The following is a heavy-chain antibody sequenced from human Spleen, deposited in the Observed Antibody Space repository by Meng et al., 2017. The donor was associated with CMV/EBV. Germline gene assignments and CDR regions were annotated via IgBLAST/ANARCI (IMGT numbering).Heavy chain of an antibody. J-gene: IGHJ4*02. Sequence: GSLRLSCTVTGDSISSYQWSWIRQPPGKGLEWIGFVYYSGSTNYNPSLKSRVTISLDTSKNQFSLKPSSVTAADTAVYYCARRGAAAGTDYWGQGSLVTVSS. CDR2: VYYSGST. V-gene: IGHV4-59*12. D-gene: IGHD6-13*01. CDR3: ARRGAAAGTDY. CDR1: GDSISSYQ.